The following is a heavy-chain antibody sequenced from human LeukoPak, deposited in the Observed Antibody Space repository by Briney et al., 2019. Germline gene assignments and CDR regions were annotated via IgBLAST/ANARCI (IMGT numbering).Heavy chain of an antibody. CDR3: TTDQYKDV. D-gene: IGHD1-14*01. CDR2: IKSKTDGGTT. J-gene: IGHJ6*04. Sequence: PSETLSLTCTVSGGSISSYYWSWIRQPPGKGLEWVGRIKSKTDGGTTDYAAPVKGRFTISRDDSKNTLYLQMNSLKTEDTAVYYCTTDQYKDVWGKGTTVTVSS. CDR1: GGSISSYY. V-gene: IGHV3-15*01.